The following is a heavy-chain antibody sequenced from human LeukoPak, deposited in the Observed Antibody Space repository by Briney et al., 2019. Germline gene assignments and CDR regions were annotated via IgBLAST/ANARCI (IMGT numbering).Heavy chain of an antibody. CDR2: IIPIFGTA. D-gene: IGHD3-10*01. J-gene: IGHJ4*02. V-gene: IGHV1-69*01. Sequence: SVKVSCKASGGTFSSYAISWVRQAPGQGLEWMGGIIPIFGTANYAQKFQGRVTITADESTSTAYMELSSLRSEDMAVYYCARGFDYGSGSYSYFDYWGQGTLVTVSS. CDR1: GGTFSSYA. CDR3: ARGFDYGSGSYSYFDY.